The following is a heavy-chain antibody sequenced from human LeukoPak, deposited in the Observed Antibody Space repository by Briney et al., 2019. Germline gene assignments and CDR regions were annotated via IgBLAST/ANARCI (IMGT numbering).Heavy chain of an antibody. CDR1: GFTIMNSA. J-gene: IGHJ6*03. CDR3: TRSAFIVVVPAAIREEYNWNYKYYYYYMDV. CDR2: INGTAINT. D-gene: IGHD2-2*02. Sequence: GGSLRLSCAASGFTIMNSAMNWVRQAPGKGLVWVSAINGTAINTDYADSVKGRFTISRDYSKNTLYLQMNSLRAEDTAVYYCTRSAFIVVVPAAIREEYNWNYKYYYYYMDVWGKGTTVTVSS. V-gene: IGHV3-23*01.